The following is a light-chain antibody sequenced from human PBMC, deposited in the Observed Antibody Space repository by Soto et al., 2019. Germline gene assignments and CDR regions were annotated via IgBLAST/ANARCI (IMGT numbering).Light chain of an antibody. V-gene: IGKV1-5*03. CDR1: ESISNW. J-gene: IGKJ5*01. Sequence: DIQMTQSPSTLSASVGDRVIITCRASESISNWLAWYQQKPGKAPNLLIYKASSLKSGVPLRFSGSGSGTDFTLTISSLQPEDFATYYCQKYDTAPLTFGQGTRLEIK. CDR3: QKYDTAPLT. CDR2: KAS.